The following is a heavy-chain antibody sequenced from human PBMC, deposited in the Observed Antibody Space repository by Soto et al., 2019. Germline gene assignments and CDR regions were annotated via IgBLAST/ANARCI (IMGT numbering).Heavy chain of an antibody. V-gene: IGHV1-58*01. CDR2: IIVGGGNT. D-gene: IGHD1-26*01. Sequence: GASVKVSCKASGFTFTSSAVQWVRQARGQRLEWIGWIIVGGGNTNYAQKFQERVTITRDMSTSTAYMELSSLRSEDTAVYYCAADRTVIGLVGAPTYYYYGMDVWGQGTTVTVSS. CDR1: GFTFTSSA. CDR3: AADRTVIGLVGAPTYYYYGMDV. J-gene: IGHJ6*02.